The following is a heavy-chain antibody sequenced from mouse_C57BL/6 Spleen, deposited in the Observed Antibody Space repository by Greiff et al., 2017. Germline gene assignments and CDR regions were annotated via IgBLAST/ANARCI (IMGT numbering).Heavy chain of an antibody. Sequence: EVQLVESGGGLVKPGGSLKLSCAASGFTFSSYAMSWVRQTPEKRLEWVATISDGGSYTYYPDNVKGRFTISRDNAKNNLYLQMSHLKSEDTAMYYCARDPNFDYCGQGTTLTVSS. V-gene: IGHV5-4*01. CDR1: GFTFSSYA. CDR2: ISDGGSYT. CDR3: ARDPNFDY. J-gene: IGHJ2*01.